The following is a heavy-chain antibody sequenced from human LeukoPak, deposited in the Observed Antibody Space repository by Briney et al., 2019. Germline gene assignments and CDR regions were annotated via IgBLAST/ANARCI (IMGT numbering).Heavy chain of an antibody. J-gene: IGHJ6*02. Sequence: GGSLRLSCAASGFTFSNYAMSWVRQAPGKGLEWVSAISGGGDSTYYADSVKGRFTISRDSSKNTLYLQMNSLRVEDTAIYYCAKGGSPVTYYYYVMDVWGQGTTVTVSS. V-gene: IGHV3-23*01. CDR3: AKGGSPVTYYYYVMDV. CDR1: GFTFSNYA. D-gene: IGHD4-17*01. CDR2: ISGGGDST.